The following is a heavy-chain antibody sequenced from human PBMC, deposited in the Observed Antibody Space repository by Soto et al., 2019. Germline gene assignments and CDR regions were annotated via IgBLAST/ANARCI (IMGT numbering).Heavy chain of an antibody. CDR3: AKATATGGGAFDI. Sequence: GGSLRLSCAASGFTCSSYDMSWGRRAPVQGLEWVSTILAGGSTYYADSVKGRLTISRDNSKTTVYLQMNSLTAGDTAVYYCAKATATGGGAFDICGQGTMVTVSS. D-gene: IGHD2-8*02. V-gene: IGHV3-23*01. CDR1: GFTCSSYD. CDR2: ILAGGST. J-gene: IGHJ3*02.